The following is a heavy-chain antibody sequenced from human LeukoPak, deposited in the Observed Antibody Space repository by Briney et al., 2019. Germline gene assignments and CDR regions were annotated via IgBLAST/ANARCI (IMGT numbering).Heavy chain of an antibody. J-gene: IGHJ5*02. CDR1: GYSISSGYY. D-gene: IGHD6-19*01. V-gene: IGHV4-38-2*02. Sequence: PSETLSLTCTVSGYSISSGYYWGWIRPPPGKGLEWIGIIYHSGSTYYNPSLKSRVTISVDTSKNQFSLKLSSVTAADTAVYYCARDSGIAVAGTYNWFDPWGQGTLVTVSS. CDR2: IYHSGST. CDR3: ARDSGIAVAGTYNWFDP.